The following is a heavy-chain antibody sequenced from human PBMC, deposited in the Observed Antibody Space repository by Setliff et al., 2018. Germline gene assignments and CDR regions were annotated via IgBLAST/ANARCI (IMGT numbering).Heavy chain of an antibody. V-gene: IGHV3-48*01. CDR3: ARLALTGYDSSGYYYALEYYYYMDV. D-gene: IGHD3-22*01. Sequence: PGESLSLSCVVSGFSFSNYGMTWVRQAPGKGLEWISYISTSSGTRYYADSVKGRFTISRDNANQSLYLQMNSLRAEDTAVYYCARLALTGYDSSGYYYALEYYYYMDVWGKGTTVTVSS. J-gene: IGHJ6*03. CDR1: GFSFSNYG. CDR2: ISTSSGTR.